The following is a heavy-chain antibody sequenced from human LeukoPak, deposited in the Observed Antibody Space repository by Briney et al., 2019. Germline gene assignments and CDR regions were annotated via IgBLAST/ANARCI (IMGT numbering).Heavy chain of an antibody. Sequence: SETLSLTCTVSGGSVRSDSNYWSWIRQPPGKGLEWIGYISYSGSTDYNPSLKSRVSMSLGTSKNELSLKLSSVTAADTAVYYCARRGRGYSGYAPRREVLGWFDPWGQGTLVTVSS. V-gene: IGHV4-61*01. D-gene: IGHD5-12*01. J-gene: IGHJ5*02. CDR3: ARRGRGYSGYAPRREVLGWFDP. CDR2: ISYSGST. CDR1: GGSVRSDSNY.